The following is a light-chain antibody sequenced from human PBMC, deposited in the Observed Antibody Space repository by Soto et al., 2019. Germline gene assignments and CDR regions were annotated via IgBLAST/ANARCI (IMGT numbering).Light chain of an antibody. CDR3: CSFAGSSTVV. Sequence: QSALTQPASVSGSPGQSITISCTGTSSDVGGYNLVSWYQHHPGKAPKLMIYEGSKRPSGVSNRFSGSKSGNTASLTISGLQAEDEADYYCCSFAGSSTVVFGGGTQLTVL. CDR1: SSDVGGYNL. CDR2: EGS. V-gene: IGLV2-23*01. J-gene: IGLJ2*01.